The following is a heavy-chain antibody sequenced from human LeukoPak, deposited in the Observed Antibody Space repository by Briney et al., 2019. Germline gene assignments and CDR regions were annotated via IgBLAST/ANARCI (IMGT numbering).Heavy chain of an antibody. CDR1: GFTVSSNY. D-gene: IGHD1-26*01. CDR3: AKSIGTYYQSDY. Sequence: PGGSPRLSCAASGFTVSSNYMSWVRQAPGKGLEWVSVIYSGGSTCYADSVKGRFTISRDNSKNTLYLQMNSLRAEDTAIYYCAKSIGTYYQSDYWGQGALVTVSS. J-gene: IGHJ4*02. CDR2: IYSGGST. V-gene: IGHV3-53*01.